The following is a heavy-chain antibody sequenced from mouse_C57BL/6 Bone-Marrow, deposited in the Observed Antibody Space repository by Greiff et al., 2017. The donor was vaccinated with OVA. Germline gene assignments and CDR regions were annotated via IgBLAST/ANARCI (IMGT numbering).Heavy chain of an antibody. CDR3: ARLPPLYSNYAMDY. V-gene: IGHV5-9*01. D-gene: IGHD2-5*01. CDR1: GFTFSSYT. CDR2: ISGGGGNH. J-gene: IGHJ4*01. Sequence: EVNVVESGGGLVKPGGSLKLSCAASGFTFSSYTMSWVRQTPEKRLEWVATISGGGGNHYYPDSVKGRFTIARDNAKNTLYRQMSSLRSEDTALYYCARLPPLYSNYAMDYWGQGTSVTVSS.